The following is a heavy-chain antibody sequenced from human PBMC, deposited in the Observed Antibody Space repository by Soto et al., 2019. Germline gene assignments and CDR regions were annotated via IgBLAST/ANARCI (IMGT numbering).Heavy chain of an antibody. CDR2: ISGSGGST. D-gene: IGHD4-17*01. V-gene: IGHV3-23*01. Sequence: EVQLLESGGGLVQPGGSLRLSCAASGFTFSSYDMSWVRKASGKGLEWVSAISGSGGSTYYADSVKGRFTISRDNSKNTLYMQMNSLRAEHTAVYYCAKLEGPPYGDYEYLDYWGQGTLITVSS. CDR1: GFTFSSYD. CDR3: AKLEGPPYGDYEYLDY. J-gene: IGHJ4*02.